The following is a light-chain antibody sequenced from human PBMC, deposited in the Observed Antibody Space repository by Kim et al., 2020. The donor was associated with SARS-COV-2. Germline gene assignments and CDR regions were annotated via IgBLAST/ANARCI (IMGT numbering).Light chain of an antibody. CDR2: DAS. CDR3: QQYNGYSGT. V-gene: IGKV1-5*01. Sequence: DIQMTQSPSTLSASVGGRVTIACRASQSISNWLAWYQQKPGKAPKLLIYDASTLESGIPSRFSGSGSGTEFTLTISSLQPDDFATYYCQQYNGYSGTFGQGTKVDIK. CDR1: QSISNW. J-gene: IGKJ1*01.